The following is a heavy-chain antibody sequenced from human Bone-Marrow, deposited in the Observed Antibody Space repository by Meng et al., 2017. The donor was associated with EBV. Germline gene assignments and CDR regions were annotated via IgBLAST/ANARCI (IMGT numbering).Heavy chain of an antibody. Sequence: QVGQSGAGGRKPGAPVEGSCESSGGNFSSYAISWVRQAPGQGLGWMGGLIPMSDAPHYAQKFQGRVTITADESTSTHYMDLSGLRSEDTAVYYCASESGRGFTPDYWGQGTLVTVSS. CDR2: LIPMSDAP. V-gene: IGHV1-69*01. J-gene: IGHJ4*02. D-gene: IGHD3-10*01. CDR3: ASESGRGFTPDY. CDR1: GGNFSSYA.